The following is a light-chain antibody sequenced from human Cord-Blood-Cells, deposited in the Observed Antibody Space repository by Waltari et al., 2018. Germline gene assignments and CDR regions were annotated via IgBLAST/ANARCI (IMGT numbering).Light chain of an antibody. Sequence: SYELTQPPSVSVSPGQTASITCSGDKLGDKYACWYQQKPGQSPVVVIFQDSKLPAGIPVRFVGANSGNTATRTISGTQAMDEADYYCQAWDSSTVVFGGGTKLTVL. V-gene: IGLV3-1*01. CDR1: KLGDKY. J-gene: IGLJ2*01. CDR3: QAWDSSTVV. CDR2: QDS.